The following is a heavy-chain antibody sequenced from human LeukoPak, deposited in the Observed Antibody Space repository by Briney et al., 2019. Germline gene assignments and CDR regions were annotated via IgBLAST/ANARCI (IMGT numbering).Heavy chain of an antibody. CDR1: GFTFSSYS. J-gene: IGHJ3*02. D-gene: IGHD2/OR15-2a*01. CDR3: ARASNIGAFDI. CDR2: ISSSSSYI. V-gene: IGHV3-21*01. Sequence: GGSLRLSCAASGFTFSSYSMNWVRQAPGKGLEWVSSISSSSSYIYYADSVKGRFTISRDNAKNSLYLQTNSLRAEDTAVYYCARASNIGAFDIWGQGTMVTVSS.